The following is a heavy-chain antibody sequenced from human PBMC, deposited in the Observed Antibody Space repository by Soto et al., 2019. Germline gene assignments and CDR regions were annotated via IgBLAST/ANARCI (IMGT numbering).Heavy chain of an antibody. CDR1: GGSISSYY. CDR3: ARLTAVHYYYYYGMDV. V-gene: IGHV4-59*08. CDR2: IYYSGST. Sequence: SETLSLTCTVSGGSISSYYWSWLRQPPGKGLEWIGYIYYSGSTNYNPSLKSRVTISVDTSKNQFSLKLSSVTAADTAVYYCARLTAVHYYYYYGMDVWGQGTTVTVSS. D-gene: IGHD6-13*01. J-gene: IGHJ6*02.